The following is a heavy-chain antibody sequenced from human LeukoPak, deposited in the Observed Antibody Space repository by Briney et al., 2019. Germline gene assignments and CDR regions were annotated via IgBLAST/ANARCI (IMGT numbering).Heavy chain of an antibody. Sequence: MASETLSLTCTVSGGSISSYYWSWIRQPPGKGLEWIGYIYYSGSTNYNPSLKSRVTISVDTSKNQFSLKLSSVTAADTAVYYCARVDDYCSSTSCYTLGGFDPWGQGTLVTVSS. CDR2: IYYSGST. CDR3: ARVDDYCSSTSCYTLGGFDP. V-gene: IGHV4-59*01. J-gene: IGHJ5*02. CDR1: GGSISSYY. D-gene: IGHD2-2*02.